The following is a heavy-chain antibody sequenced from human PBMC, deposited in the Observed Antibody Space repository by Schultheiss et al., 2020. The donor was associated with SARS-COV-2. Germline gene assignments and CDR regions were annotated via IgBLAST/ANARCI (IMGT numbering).Heavy chain of an antibody. CDR3: AKDGGYNFDY. Sequence: GESLKISCAASGFTFDDYAMHWVRQAPGKGLEWVSLISWDGGSTYYADSVKGRFTISRDNSKNSLYLQMNSLSAEDTAVYYCAKDGGYNFDYWGQGTLVTVSS. CDR1: GFTFDDYA. CDR2: ISWDGGST. V-gene: IGHV3-43D*04. D-gene: IGHD1-1*01. J-gene: IGHJ4*02.